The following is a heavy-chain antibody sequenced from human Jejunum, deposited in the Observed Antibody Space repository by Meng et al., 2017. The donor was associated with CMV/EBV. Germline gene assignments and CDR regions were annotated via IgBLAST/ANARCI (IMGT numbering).Heavy chain of an antibody. V-gene: IGHV1-8*01. CDR2: VSHSNGET. CDR3: TNWGGSSSLTLYGS. D-gene: IGHD3-16*01. J-gene: IGHJ5*02. Sequence: TASTCADYGIPWVRQAPRRGLEWMGRVSHSNGETDYARRFQGRLPMTRGRSTSAAFMELNSLRSEDTAVYYCTNWGGSSSLTLYGSWGQGTLVTVSS. CDR1: ASTCADYG.